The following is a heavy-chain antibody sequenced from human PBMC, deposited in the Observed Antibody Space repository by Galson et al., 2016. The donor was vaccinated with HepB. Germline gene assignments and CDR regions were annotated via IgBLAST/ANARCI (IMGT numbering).Heavy chain of an antibody. D-gene: IGHD5-24*01. Sequence: SLRLSCAASGFTFSRYGMHWVRQAPGKGLQWVAVISYDESNKSYGDSVKGRFTISRDNSKNTLYLQMHSLRVEDTAVYYCVARDGYTADYRGQGTLVTDSS. CDR1: GFTFSRYG. V-gene: IGHV3-30*03. CDR2: ISYDESNK. CDR3: VARDGYTADY. J-gene: IGHJ4*02.